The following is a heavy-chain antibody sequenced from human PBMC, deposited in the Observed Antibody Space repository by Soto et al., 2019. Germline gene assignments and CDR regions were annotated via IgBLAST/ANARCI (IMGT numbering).Heavy chain of an antibody. CDR2: IYSGGYT. D-gene: IGHD3-10*01. Sequence: EVQLVESGGGLIQPGGSLRLSCAVSGFTVSNNYMSWVRQAPGKGLEGVSVIYSGGYTAYGDSVKGRFTISRDNSKKTLYPQKKSRGAHATAWFFCAAHPGGGGYWGQGTLVTVSS. V-gene: IGHV3-53*01. J-gene: IGHJ4*02. CDR1: GFTVSNNY. CDR3: AAHPGGGGY.